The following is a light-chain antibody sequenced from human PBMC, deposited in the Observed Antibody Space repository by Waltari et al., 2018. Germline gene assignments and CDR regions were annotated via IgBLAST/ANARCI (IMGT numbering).Light chain of an antibody. CDR2: WAS. CDR3: QQCYSTPWT. CDR1: QSVLYSSKNKNY. J-gene: IGKJ1*01. V-gene: IGKV4-1*01. Sequence: DIVMTQSPDSLAVSLGEGATINCKSSQSVLYSSKNKNYLAWYQQQPGQPPKLLLYWASTRESGVPDRFSGSGSGTDFTLTISSLQAEDVAVYYCQQCYSTPWTFGQGTKVEIK.